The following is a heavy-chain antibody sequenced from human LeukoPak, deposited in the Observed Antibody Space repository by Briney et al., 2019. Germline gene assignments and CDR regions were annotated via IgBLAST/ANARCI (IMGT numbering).Heavy chain of an antibody. Sequence: PGGSLRLSCAASGFSFSTYSMNWVRQAPGKGLEWVSYISSSSTTIYFADSVKGRFTISRDNAKNLLYLQMNSLRAEDTAVYYCARGYGGYGVWGQGTLVTVSS. CDR3: ARGYGGYGV. CDR2: ISSSSTTI. J-gene: IGHJ4*02. CDR1: GFSFSTYS. D-gene: IGHD4-17*01. V-gene: IGHV3-48*01.